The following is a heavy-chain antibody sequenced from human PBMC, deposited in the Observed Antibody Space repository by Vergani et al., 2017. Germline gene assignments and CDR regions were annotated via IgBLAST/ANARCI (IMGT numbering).Heavy chain of an antibody. CDR3: ARSGYCAHGVCYMTYYYYMDV. J-gene: IGHJ6*03. Sequence: EVQMVESGGGLVKPGGSLRLSCAASGFMFSNYWMNWVRQAPGKGLEWVANIKQDGSEKYYVDSVRGRFTISRDNAKNSLYLQMNSLRAEDTAVYYCARSGYCAHGVCYMTYYYYMDVWGKGTAVTVSS. CDR1: GFMFSNYW. V-gene: IGHV3-7*01. CDR2: IKQDGSEK. D-gene: IGHD2-8*01.